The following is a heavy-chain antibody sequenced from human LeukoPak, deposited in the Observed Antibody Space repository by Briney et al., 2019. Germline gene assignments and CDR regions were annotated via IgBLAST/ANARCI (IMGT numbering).Heavy chain of an antibody. V-gene: IGHV3-7*01. Sequence: GGSLRLSCAASGFTFSSYWMSWVRQAPGKGLEWVANIKQDGSEKYYVDSVKGRFTISRDNAKNSLYLQMNSLRAEDTAVYYCARDLGQRLYCTNGVCDNWFDPWGQGPLVTVSS. D-gene: IGHD2-8*01. CDR2: IKQDGSEK. J-gene: IGHJ5*02. CDR3: ARDLGQRLYCTNGVCDNWFDP. CDR1: GFTFSSYW.